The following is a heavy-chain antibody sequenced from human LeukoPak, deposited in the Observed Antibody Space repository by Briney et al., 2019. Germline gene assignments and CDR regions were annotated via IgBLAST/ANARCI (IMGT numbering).Heavy chain of an antibody. Sequence: PSETLSLTCTVSGGSISSGGYYWSWIRQPAGKGLEWIGRIYTSGSTNYNPSLKSRVTMSVDTSKNQFSLKLSSVTAADTAVYYCARGRGSSWYFDLWGRGTLVTVSS. CDR3: ARGRGSSWYFDL. J-gene: IGHJ2*01. CDR1: GGSISSGGYY. CDR2: IYTSGST. V-gene: IGHV4-61*02. D-gene: IGHD6-13*01.